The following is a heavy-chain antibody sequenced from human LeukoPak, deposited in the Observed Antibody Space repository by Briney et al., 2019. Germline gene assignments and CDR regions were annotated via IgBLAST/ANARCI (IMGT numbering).Heavy chain of an antibody. CDR2: IYYSGST. D-gene: IGHD3-16*01. V-gene: IGHV4-39*01. J-gene: IGHJ4*02. CDR1: GGSISSSSYY. Sequence: PSETLSLTCTVSGGSISSSSYYWGWIRQPPGKGLEWIGSIYYSGSTYYNPSLKSRVTISVDTSKNQFSLKLSSVTAADTAVYYCAKAPRGFGGVTALYFDYWGQGTLVTVSS. CDR3: AKAPRGFGGVTALYFDY.